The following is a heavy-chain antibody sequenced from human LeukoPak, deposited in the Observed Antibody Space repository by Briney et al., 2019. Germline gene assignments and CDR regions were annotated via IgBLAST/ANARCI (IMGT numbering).Heavy chain of an antibody. J-gene: IGHJ6*03. D-gene: IGHD6-25*01. CDR2: IKEDGSEK. CDR1: GFTFSSYA. CDR3: ARFAAGGSYYYYMDV. Sequence: EGSLSLSCAASGFTFSSYAMSWVRQAPGKGLEWVANIKEDGSEKYYVDSVKGRFTISGDNAKNSLYLQMNSLRADDTAVYYCARFAAGGSYYYYMDVWGKGTTVTVSS. V-gene: IGHV3-7*01.